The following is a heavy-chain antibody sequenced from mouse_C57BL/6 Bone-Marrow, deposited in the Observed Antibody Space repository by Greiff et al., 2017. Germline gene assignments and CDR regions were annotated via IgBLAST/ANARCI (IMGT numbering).Heavy chain of an antibody. CDR3: AICYDYDWFAY. V-gene: IGHV1-78*01. J-gene: IGHJ3*01. CDR2: IYPSDGST. Sequence: QVQLKESDAELVKPGASVKISCKVSGYTFTDHTIHWMKQRPEQGLEWIGYIYPSDGSTKYNEKFKGKATLTADKSSNTAYMQLNSLTSDESAVYFCAICYDYDWFAYWGQGTLVTVSA. D-gene: IGHD2-4*01. CDR1: GYTFTDHT.